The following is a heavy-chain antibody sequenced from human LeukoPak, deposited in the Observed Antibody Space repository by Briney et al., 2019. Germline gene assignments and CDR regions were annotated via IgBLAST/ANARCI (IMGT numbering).Heavy chain of an antibody. D-gene: IGHD3-3*02. CDR1: GFTFSSYW. CDR2: IRSKAYGGTT. CDR3: TRELRSSFFGVVISLDY. V-gene: IGHV3-49*04. J-gene: IGHJ4*02. Sequence: GGSLRLSCAASGFTFSSYWMSWVRQAPGKGLEWVGFIRSKAYGGTTEYAASVKGRFTISRDDSKSIAYLQMNSLKTEDTAVYYCTRELRSSFFGVVISLDYWGQGTLVTVSS.